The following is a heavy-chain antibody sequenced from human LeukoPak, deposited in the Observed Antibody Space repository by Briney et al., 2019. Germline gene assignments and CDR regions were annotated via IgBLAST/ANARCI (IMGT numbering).Heavy chain of an antibody. V-gene: IGHV3-30*03. Sequence: PGGSLRLSCAASGFTFSSYGMHWVRQAPGKGLEWVAVISYDGSNKYYADSVKGRFTISRDNSKNTLYLQMNSLRAEDTAVYYCARMGYGDYEPGYYFDYWGQGTLVTVSS. CDR3: ARMGYGDYEPGYYFDY. CDR1: GFTFSSYG. J-gene: IGHJ4*02. CDR2: ISYDGSNK. D-gene: IGHD4-17*01.